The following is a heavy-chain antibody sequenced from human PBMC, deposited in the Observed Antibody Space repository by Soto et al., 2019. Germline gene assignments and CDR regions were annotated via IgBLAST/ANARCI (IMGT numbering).Heavy chain of an antibody. CDR2: IYYSGST. J-gene: IGHJ4*02. CDR1: CGAIISYY. D-gene: IGHD3-22*01. CDR3: ARVTYYYDSSGYYFDY. V-gene: IGHV4-59*01. Sequence: SEALSLTCTVSCGAIISYYWSWIRQPPGKGLEWIGYIYYSGSTNYNPSLKSRVTISVDTSKNQFSLKLSSVTAADTAVYYCARVTYYYDSSGYYFDYWGQGTLVTVSS.